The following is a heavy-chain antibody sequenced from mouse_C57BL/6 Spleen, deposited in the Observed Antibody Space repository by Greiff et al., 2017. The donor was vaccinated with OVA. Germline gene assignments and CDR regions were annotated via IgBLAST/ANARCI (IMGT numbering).Heavy chain of an antibody. Sequence: EVKLEESGGGLVKPGGSLKLSCAASGFTFSSYAMSWVRQTPEKRLEWVATISDGGSYTYYPDYVKGRFTISRDNAKNNLYLQMSHLKSEDTAMYYCAREGPSSRPFAYWGQGTLVTVSA. CDR3: AREGPSSRPFAY. J-gene: IGHJ3*01. CDR2: ISDGGSYT. D-gene: IGHD3-3*01. CDR1: GFTFSSYA. V-gene: IGHV5-4*01.